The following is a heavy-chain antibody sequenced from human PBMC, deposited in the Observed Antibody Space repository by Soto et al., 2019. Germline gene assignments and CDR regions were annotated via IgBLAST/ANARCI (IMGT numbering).Heavy chain of an antibody. CDR3: ARGELPPPHPWSYKGNPPYYYYGMDV. Sequence: GGSLRLSCAASGFTFSSYAMHWVRQAPGKGLEWVAVISYDGSNKYYADSVKGRFTISRDNSKNTLNLQMNSLRAEDKAVYYCARGELPPPHPWSYKGNPPYYYYGMDVWGQGTTVTVSS. D-gene: IGHD1-26*01. CDR1: GFTFSSYA. V-gene: IGHV3-30-3*01. CDR2: ISYDGSNK. J-gene: IGHJ6*02.